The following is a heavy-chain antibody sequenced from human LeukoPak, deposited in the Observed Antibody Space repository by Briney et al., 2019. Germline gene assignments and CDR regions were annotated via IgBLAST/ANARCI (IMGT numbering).Heavy chain of an antibody. D-gene: IGHD6-6*01. V-gene: IGHV4-38-2*02. CDR3: ARYSSSSWGYFHS. Sequence: SETLSLSCTVSGYSISSGYYRGWIRQPLRKGLEWIGSIYHSGSTYYNPFLKSRVTISVDTSKNQFSLKLNSVTAADTAVYYCARYSSSSWGYFHSWGQGILVTVSS. CDR1: GYSISSGYY. J-gene: IGHJ4*02. CDR2: IYHSGST.